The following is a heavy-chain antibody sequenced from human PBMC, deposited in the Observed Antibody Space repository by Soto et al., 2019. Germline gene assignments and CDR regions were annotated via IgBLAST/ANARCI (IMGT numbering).Heavy chain of an antibody. D-gene: IGHD6-13*01. CDR1: GFTFSGYS. V-gene: IGHV3-48*02. CDR2: IWSASNI. Sequence: EVQLVESGGGLAQPGGSLRLSCAASGFTFSGYSVNWVRQAPGKGLEWVSNIWSASNINYADSVKGRFTVSRDNAKNSIALPMNGLRDEDTAVYYCVRDYSFGFDYWGQGILVTVSS. CDR3: VRDYSFGFDY. J-gene: IGHJ4*02.